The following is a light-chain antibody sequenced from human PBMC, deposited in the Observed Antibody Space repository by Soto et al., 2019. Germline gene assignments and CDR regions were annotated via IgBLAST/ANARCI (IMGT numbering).Light chain of an antibody. V-gene: IGKV3-20*01. J-gene: IGKJ5*01. Sequence: EIVLTQSPGTLSLSPGERATLSCRASQSVTNNQFAWFRQKPGQAPRLLIWGVSNRATGIPDRFSGSGSGTDFTLSISRQEPEDFAVYYCQQYGSSPITFGQGTRLEIK. CDR3: QQYGSSPIT. CDR2: GVS. CDR1: QSVTNNQ.